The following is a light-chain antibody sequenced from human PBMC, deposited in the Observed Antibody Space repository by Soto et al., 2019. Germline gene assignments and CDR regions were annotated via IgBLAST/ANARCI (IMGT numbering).Light chain of an antibody. Sequence: DIQMTQSPSTMSASVGDRVTITFLASQSIDSWLAWYQQKPGKAPKFLMYKASNLESGVPSRFSGSGSETEFTLTISSLQPDDFAIYYCQHYKSYPWTFGQGTKVDIK. J-gene: IGKJ1*01. CDR2: KAS. CDR3: QHYKSYPWT. CDR1: QSIDSW. V-gene: IGKV1-5*03.